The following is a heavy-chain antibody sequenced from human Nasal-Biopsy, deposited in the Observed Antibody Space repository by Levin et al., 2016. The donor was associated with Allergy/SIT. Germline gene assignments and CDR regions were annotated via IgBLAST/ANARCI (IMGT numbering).Heavy chain of an antibody. J-gene: IGHJ6*02. V-gene: IGHV5-10-1*01. CDR2: IDPRDSSI. CDR3: ARFNVQKTTHITYGTTLYSHFYGMDV. Sequence: GESLKISCQASGYTFINNYIAWVRQKPGGGLEWIGRIDPRDSSIKYSSSFQDHVTISVHKSSATAFLQWTSLKASDSAVYYCARFNVQKTTHITYGTTLYSHFYGMDVWGQGTAIIVSS. D-gene: IGHD1/OR15-1a*01. CDR1: GYTFINNY.